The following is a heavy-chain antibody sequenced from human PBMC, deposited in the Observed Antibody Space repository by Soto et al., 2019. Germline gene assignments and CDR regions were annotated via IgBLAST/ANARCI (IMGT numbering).Heavy chain of an antibody. CDR2: ISAYNGNT. Sequence: SLKVSCKASGYTFTSYGISWVRQSPGQGLEWMGWISAYNGNTNYAQKLQGRVTMTTDTSTSTAYMELRSLRSDDTAVYYCARDFYCYDSSGYYLIDYWGQGTLVTVSS. J-gene: IGHJ4*02. CDR3: ARDFYCYDSSGYYLIDY. CDR1: GYTFTSYG. D-gene: IGHD3-22*01. V-gene: IGHV1-18*01.